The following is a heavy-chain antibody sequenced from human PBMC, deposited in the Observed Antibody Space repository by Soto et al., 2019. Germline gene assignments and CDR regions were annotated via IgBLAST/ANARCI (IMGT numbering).Heavy chain of an antibody. D-gene: IGHD2-15*01. J-gene: IGHJ6*03. CDR2: IKQDGSEK. V-gene: IGHV3-7*01. Sequence: GGSLRLSCAASGFTFSSYWMSWVRQAPGKGLEWVANIKQDGSEKYYVDSVKGRFTISRDNAKNSLYLQMNSLRAEDTAVYYCARDKYCSGGSCYYYYYYYMDVCGKGTTVTVSS. CDR3: ARDKYCSGGSCYYYYYYYMDV. CDR1: GFTFSSYW.